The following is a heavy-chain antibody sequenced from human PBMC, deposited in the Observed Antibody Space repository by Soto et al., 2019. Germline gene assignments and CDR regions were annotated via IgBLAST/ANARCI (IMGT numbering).Heavy chain of an antibody. CDR2: MNPNSGNT. CDR1: GYTFTSYD. Sequence: ASVKVSCKASGYTFTSYDINWVRQATGQGLEWMGWMNPNSGNTGYAQKFQGRVTMTRNTSISTAYMELSSLRSEDTAVYYCASGYCTNGVCPHDAFDIWGQGTMVPVSS. J-gene: IGHJ3*02. V-gene: IGHV1-8*01. CDR3: ASGYCTNGVCPHDAFDI. D-gene: IGHD2-8*01.